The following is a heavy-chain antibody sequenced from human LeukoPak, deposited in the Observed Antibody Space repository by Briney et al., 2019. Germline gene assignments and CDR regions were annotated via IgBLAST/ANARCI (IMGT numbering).Heavy chain of an antibody. Sequence: PGGSLRLSCAASGFTFSDYYMSWIRQAPGKGLEWVSYISSSGSTIYYADSVKGRFTISRDNAKNSLYLQMNSLRAEDTAVYYCARDRALTGTPRWFDPWGQGTLVTVSS. CDR3: ARDRALTGTPRWFDP. D-gene: IGHD1-20*01. CDR2: ISSSGSTI. CDR1: GFTFSDYY. J-gene: IGHJ5*02. V-gene: IGHV3-11*04.